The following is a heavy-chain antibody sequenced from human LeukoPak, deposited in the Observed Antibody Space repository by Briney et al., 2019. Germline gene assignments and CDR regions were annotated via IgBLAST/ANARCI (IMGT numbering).Heavy chain of an antibody. CDR1: GFTFSSYA. V-gene: IGHV3-23*01. D-gene: IGHD2-15*01. Sequence: GGSLRLSCAASGFTFSSYAMRWVRQAPGKGLEWGSAISGRGGSTYYADSVKGRFPIYRDNSKNTLYLQMNRLRAEDTAVYHCAKGVVVAAYRTFDYWGQGTLVTVSS. CDR3: AKGVVVAAYRTFDY. CDR2: ISGRGGST. J-gene: IGHJ4*02.